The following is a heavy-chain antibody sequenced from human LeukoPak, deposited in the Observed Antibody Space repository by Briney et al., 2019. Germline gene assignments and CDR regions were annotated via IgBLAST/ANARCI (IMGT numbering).Heavy chain of an antibody. CDR1: GFTFSSYW. CDR3: ARDRYISRSWGYDFDY. V-gene: IGHV3-7*01. D-gene: IGHD6-13*01. Sequence: GGSLRLSCAASGFTFSSYWMSCVRRAPGKGLEWVANIKQDGSEEYYVDSVKGRFTISRDNTKNSLYLQMNSLRAEDTAVYYCARDRYISRSWGYDFDYWGQGTLVTVSS. CDR2: IKQDGSEE. J-gene: IGHJ4*02.